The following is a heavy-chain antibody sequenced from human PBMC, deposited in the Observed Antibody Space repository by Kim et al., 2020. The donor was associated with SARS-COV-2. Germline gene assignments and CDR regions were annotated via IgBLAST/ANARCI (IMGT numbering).Heavy chain of an antibody. CDR2: INHSGST. CDR3: ARGGNVLRYFDWSQYQSYYYYGMDV. D-gene: IGHD3-9*01. CDR1: GGSFSGYY. Sequence: SETLSLTCAVYGGSFSGYYWSWIRQPPGKGLEWIGEINHSGSTNYNPSLKSRVTISVDTSKNQFSLKLSSVTAADTAVYYCARGGNVLRYFDWSQYQSYYYYGMDVWGQGTTVTVSS. J-gene: IGHJ6*02. V-gene: IGHV4-34*01.